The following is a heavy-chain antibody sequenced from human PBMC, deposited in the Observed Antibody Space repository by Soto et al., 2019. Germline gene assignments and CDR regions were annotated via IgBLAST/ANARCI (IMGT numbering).Heavy chain of an antibody. J-gene: IGHJ6*02. CDR3: ARHGFGSLHGLVDV. D-gene: IGHD3-10*01. CDR2: IQYNGYS. V-gene: IGHV4-59*08. CDR1: GGSITNYY. Sequence: QVQLQESGPGLVKPSETLSLTCTVSGGSITNYYCSWFRQPPGKGLEWIDYIQYNGYSAYNLSLKRRVTMSMDTSKTQFSLMLESGTATDTAVYYCARHGFGSLHGLVDVWGQGTTVIVSS.